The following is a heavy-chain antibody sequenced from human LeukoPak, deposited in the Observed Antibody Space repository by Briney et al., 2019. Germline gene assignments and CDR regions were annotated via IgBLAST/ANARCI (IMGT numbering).Heavy chain of an antibody. D-gene: IGHD3-16*01. CDR2: IYYSGST. Sequence: PSETLSLTCTVSGGSISSYYWNWIRQTPGKGLEWIGYIYYSGSTNYNPSLKSRVTISVDTSKNQFSLNLTSVTAADTAVYYCARFTPQGYGWGGYNRFDPWGQGTLGTVSS. CDR1: GGSISSYY. CDR3: ARFTPQGYGWGGYNRFDP. J-gene: IGHJ5*02. V-gene: IGHV4-59*01.